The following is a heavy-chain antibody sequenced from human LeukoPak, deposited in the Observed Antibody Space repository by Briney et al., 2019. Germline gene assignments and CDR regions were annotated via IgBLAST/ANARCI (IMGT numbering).Heavy chain of an antibody. CDR1: GYSFAGYH. CDR2: INSNSGDT. D-gene: IGHD3-16*01. Sequence: ASVKVSCKSSGYSFAGYHMHWVRQAPGQGLEWMGWINSNSGDTTYPQTFQGRVTMTRDTSISTFYMDLIGLRSDDTAVYYSASGRRGGYGLDVWDQGTTDTVSS. CDR3: ASGRRGGYGLDV. J-gene: IGHJ6*02. V-gene: IGHV1-2*02.